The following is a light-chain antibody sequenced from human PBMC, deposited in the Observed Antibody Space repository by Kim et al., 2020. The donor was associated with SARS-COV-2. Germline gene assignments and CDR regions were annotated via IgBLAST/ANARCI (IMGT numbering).Light chain of an antibody. CDR1: QSISTS. CDR2: DAS. CDR3: QQRDNWPPKVT. J-gene: IGKJ4*01. V-gene: IGKV3-11*01. Sequence: GAGATLACRASQSISTSLAWYQHRPGHPPRLLIYDASIRATGVPARFSGSGSGTDFTRTISGLEPEDFAVYYCQQRDNWPPKVTFGGGTKVDIK.